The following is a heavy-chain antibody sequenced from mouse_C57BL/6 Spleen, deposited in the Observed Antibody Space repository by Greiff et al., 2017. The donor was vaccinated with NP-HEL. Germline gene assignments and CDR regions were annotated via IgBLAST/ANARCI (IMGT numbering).Heavy chain of an antibody. V-gene: IGHV5-9-1*02. D-gene: IGHD2-1*01. CDR2: ISSGGDYI. Sequence: EVMLVESGEGLVKPGGSLKLSCAASGFTFSSYAMSWVRQTPEKRLEWVAYISSGGDYIYYADTVKGRFTISRDNARNTLYLQMSSLKSEDTAMYYCTRDPDGNCFDYWGQGTTLTVAS. J-gene: IGHJ2*01. CDR1: GFTFSSYA. CDR3: TRDPDGNCFDY.